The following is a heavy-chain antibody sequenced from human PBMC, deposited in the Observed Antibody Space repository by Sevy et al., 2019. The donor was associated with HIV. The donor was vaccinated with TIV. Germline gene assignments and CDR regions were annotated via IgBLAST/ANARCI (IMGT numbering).Heavy chain of an antibody. CDR2: IRSKAYGETR. D-gene: IGHD3-10*01. Sequence: GGSLRLSCRASGFNLGDYVMSWFRQAPGKGLDWVGFIRSKAYGETREYAASVEGRVTISREDSKGIAYLQMHRLKTEDTGRYYCTRSMYYHDSGSYYGMDVWGQGTTVTVSS. V-gene: IGHV3-49*03. CDR3: TRSMYYHDSGSYYGMDV. J-gene: IGHJ6*02. CDR1: GFNLGDYV.